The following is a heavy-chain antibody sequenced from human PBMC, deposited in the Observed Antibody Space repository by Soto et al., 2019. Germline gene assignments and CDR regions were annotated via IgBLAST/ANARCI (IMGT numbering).Heavy chain of an antibody. Sequence: GGSLRLSCAASGFTFSSYAMHWVRQAPGKGLEWVAVISYDGSNKYYADSVKGRFTISRDNSKNTLYLQMNSLRAEDTAVYYCARAPLATILSAFDIWGQGTMVTVSS. V-gene: IGHV3-30-3*01. D-gene: IGHD5-12*01. CDR2: ISYDGSNK. CDR3: ARAPLATILSAFDI. CDR1: GFTFSSYA. J-gene: IGHJ3*02.